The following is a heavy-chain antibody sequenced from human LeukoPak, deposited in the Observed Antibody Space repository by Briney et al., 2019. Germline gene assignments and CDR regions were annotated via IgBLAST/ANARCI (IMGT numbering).Heavy chain of an antibody. Sequence: GASVKVSCKASGYTFTSYDINWVRQATGQGLEWMGWMNPNSGNTGYVQKFQGRVTVTRNTSISTAYMELSRLRSADTAVYYCGSGGRFGELLDYWGQATLVAVSS. CDR3: GSGGRFGELLDY. CDR1: GYTFTSYD. J-gene: IGHJ4*02. CDR2: MNPNSGNT. V-gene: IGHV1-8*01. D-gene: IGHD3-10*01.